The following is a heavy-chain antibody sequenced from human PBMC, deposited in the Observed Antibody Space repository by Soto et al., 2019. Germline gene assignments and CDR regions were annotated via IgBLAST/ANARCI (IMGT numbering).Heavy chain of an antibody. D-gene: IGHD3-10*01. V-gene: IGHV3-23*01. CDR1: GFTFRNCA. Sequence: GGSLRLSCAASGFTFRNCAMNWVRQAPGKGLEWVSSISGGGDSRKYVDSVKGRFTISRDNSKNTPYLQMNSLRAEDTAVYYCAKDLFNMVRPFDSWGQGTLVTVSS. CDR3: AKDLFNMVRPFDS. J-gene: IGHJ4*02. CDR2: ISGGGDSR.